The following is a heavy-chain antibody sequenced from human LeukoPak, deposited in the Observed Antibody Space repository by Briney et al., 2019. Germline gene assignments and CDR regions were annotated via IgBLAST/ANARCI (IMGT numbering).Heavy chain of an antibody. D-gene: IGHD1-7*01. V-gene: IGHV5-51*01. Sequence: GESLKISCKGSGYSFTTYWIGGVRQMPGKGLEWMWIIYPGDSDTRYSPSFQGQVTISADKSFSTAYLQWISLKASDTAMYYCARSLPGTFFDFWGQGTLVTVSS. CDR2: IYPGDSDT. J-gene: IGHJ4*02. CDR3: ARSLPGTFFDF. CDR1: GYSFTTYW.